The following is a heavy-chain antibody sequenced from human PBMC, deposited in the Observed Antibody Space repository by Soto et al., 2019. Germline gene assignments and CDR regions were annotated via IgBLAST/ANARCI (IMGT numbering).Heavy chain of an antibody. CDR3: AKDIGYLFSAFDI. Sequence: EVQLVESGGGLVQPGRSLRLSCAASGFTFDDYVMHWVRQAPGKSLEWVSGISWNSGSIGYADSVKGRFTISRDNAKNSLYLQMNSLRAEDTALYYCAKDIGYLFSAFDIWGQGTMVTVSS. J-gene: IGHJ3*02. V-gene: IGHV3-9*01. CDR1: GFTFDDYV. CDR2: ISWNSGSI. D-gene: IGHD2-15*01.